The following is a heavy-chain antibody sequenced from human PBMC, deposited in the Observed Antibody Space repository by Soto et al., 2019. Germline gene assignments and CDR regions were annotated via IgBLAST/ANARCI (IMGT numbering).Heavy chain of an antibody. CDR1: GDTFSSYA. J-gene: IGHJ4*02. CDR3: AREAGDYGHPYFDY. V-gene: IGHV1-69*01. CDR2: IIATLGTV. Sequence: VQLVQSGPEVKKPGSSVKVSCKSTGDTFSSYAVSWVRQAPGQGLEWMGGIIATLGTVNYAQKFQGRVAITADDSTRVSYMELSSLRSADTAVYYCAREAGDYGHPYFDYWGQGTLVSVSS. D-gene: IGHD3-10*01.